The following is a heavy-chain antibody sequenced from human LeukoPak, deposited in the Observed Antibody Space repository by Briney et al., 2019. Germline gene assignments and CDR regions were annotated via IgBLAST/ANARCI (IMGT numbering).Heavy chain of an antibody. CDR1: GGSISSSSYY. J-gene: IGHJ4*02. Sequence: SETLSLTCTVSGGSISSSSYYWGWIRQPPGKGLEWIGSIYYSGSTYYNPSLKSRVTISVDTSKNQFSLKLSSVTAAHTAVYYCARHNGYYPYYFDYWGQGTLVTVSS. CDR2: IYYSGST. CDR3: ARHNGYYPYYFDY. D-gene: IGHD3-22*01. V-gene: IGHV4-39*01.